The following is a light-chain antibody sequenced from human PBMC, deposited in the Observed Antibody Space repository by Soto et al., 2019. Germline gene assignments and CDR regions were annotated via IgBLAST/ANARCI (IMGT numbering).Light chain of an antibody. CDR3: QQYGSSPLT. CDR2: GAS. CDR1: QSVSSSY. J-gene: IGKJ4*01. Sequence: DIVLTQSPGTLSLSPGERATLSCRASQSVSSSYLAWYQQKPGQAPRLLIYGASIRATGIPDRFSGRGSGTDLTITISRLEPEDFAVYYCQQYGSSPLTFGGGTKVPIK. V-gene: IGKV3-20*01.